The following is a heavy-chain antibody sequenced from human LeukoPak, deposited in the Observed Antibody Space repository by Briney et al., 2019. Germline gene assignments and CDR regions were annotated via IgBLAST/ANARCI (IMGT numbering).Heavy chain of an antibody. V-gene: IGHV3-33*01. CDR2: IWYDGSNK. CDR3: AREAVTLDAFDI. D-gene: IGHD5-18*01. CDR1: GFTFSSYG. J-gene: IGHJ3*02. Sequence: GGSLRLSCAASGFTFSSYGMHWVRQAPGKGLEWVAVIWYDGSNKYYADSVKGRFTISRDNSKNTLYLQMNSLRAEDTAVYYCAREAVTLDAFDIWGQGTMVTVSS.